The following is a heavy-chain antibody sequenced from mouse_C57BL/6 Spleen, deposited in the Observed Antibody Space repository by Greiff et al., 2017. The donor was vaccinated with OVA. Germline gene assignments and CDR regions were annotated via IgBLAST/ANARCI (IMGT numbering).Heavy chain of an antibody. J-gene: IGHJ2*01. CDR3: TRKAPRYYGNYGRVFDY. D-gene: IGHD2-1*01. CDR2: IDPETGGT. Sequence: QVQLQQSGAELVRPGASVTLSCKASGYTFTDYEMHWVKQTPVHGLEWIGAIDPETGGTAYNQKFKGKAILTADKSSSTSYMELRSLTSEDSAVYYCTRKAPRYYGNYGRVFDYWGQGTTLTVSS. CDR1: GYTFTDYE. V-gene: IGHV1-15*01.